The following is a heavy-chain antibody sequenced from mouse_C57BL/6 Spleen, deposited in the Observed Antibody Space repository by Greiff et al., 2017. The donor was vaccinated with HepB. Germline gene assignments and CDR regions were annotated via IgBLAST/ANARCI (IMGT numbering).Heavy chain of an antibody. V-gene: IGHV1-54*01. CDR1: GYAFTNYL. J-gene: IGHJ4*01. CDR2: INPGSGGT. CDR3: ASSYDSDRAMDY. D-gene: IGHD2-4*01. Sequence: VQLQQSGAELVRPGPSVKVSCKASGYAFTNYLIEWVKQRPGQGLEWIGVINPGSGGTNYNEKFKGKATLTADKSSSTAYMQLSSLTSEDSAVYFCASSYDSDRAMDYWGQGTSVTVSS.